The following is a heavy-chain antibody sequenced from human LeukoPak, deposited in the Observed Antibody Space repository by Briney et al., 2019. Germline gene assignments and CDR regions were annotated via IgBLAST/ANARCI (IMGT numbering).Heavy chain of an antibody. CDR3: ARDDWWQFIAVAITSYFDC. Sequence: PGGSLRLSCAASGFTFSSYWMSWVRQAPGKGLEWVANMKPDGSEKYYVDSVKGRFTISRDNAKNSLYLQMNNLRAEDTAVYYCARDDWWQFIAVAITSYFDCWGQGTLVTVSS. J-gene: IGHJ4*02. CDR1: GFTFSSYW. D-gene: IGHD6-19*01. V-gene: IGHV3-7*01. CDR2: MKPDGSEK.